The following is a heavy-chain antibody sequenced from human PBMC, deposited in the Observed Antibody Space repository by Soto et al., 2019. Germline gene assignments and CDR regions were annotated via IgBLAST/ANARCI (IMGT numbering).Heavy chain of an antibody. CDR1: GFTFSSYA. CDR2: ISGSGGST. CDR3: AKSEPYSSSWYGNFQH. D-gene: IGHD6-13*01. Sequence: AGGSLRLSCAASGFTFSSYAMSWVRQAPGKGLEWVSAISGSGGSTYYADSVKGRFTISRDNSKNTLYLQMNSLRAEDTAVYYCAKSEPYSSSWYGNFQHWGQGTLVTVSS. J-gene: IGHJ1*01. V-gene: IGHV3-23*01.